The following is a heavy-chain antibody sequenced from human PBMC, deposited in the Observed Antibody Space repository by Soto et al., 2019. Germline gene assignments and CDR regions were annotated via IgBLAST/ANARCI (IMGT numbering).Heavy chain of an antibody. Sequence: EVQLVESGGGLVQPGRSLRLSCAASGFTCDDYAMHWVRQAPGKGLACVSGISWNSGSIGYADSVKGRVTISRDNAKNSLYLQMNSLRAEDTALYYCAKGRYGDYVAFDYWGQGTLVTVSS. CDR2: ISWNSGSI. CDR3: AKGRYGDYVAFDY. D-gene: IGHD4-17*01. J-gene: IGHJ4*02. V-gene: IGHV3-9*01. CDR1: GFTCDDYA.